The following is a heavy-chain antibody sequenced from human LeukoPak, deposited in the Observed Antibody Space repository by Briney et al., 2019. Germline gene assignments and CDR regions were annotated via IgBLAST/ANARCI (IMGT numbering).Heavy chain of an antibody. CDR1: GFTFSSFW. D-gene: IGHD6-13*01. Sequence: GGSLRLSCAASGFTFSSFWMNWVRQAPGKGLEWVANIKQDGSEKKYVDSVKGRFTISRDNAKNSLYLQMNSLRAEDTAMYYCMTASRSSSWPPPTWGQGTLVTVSS. CDR3: MTASRSSSWPPPT. J-gene: IGHJ5*02. V-gene: IGHV3-7*01. CDR2: IKQDGSEK.